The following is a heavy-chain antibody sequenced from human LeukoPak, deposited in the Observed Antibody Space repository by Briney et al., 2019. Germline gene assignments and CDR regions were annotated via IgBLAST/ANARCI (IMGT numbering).Heavy chain of an antibody. V-gene: IGHV1-24*01. Sequence: PSVKVSCTVSGYTLTELSMHWVRQAPGKGLEWMGGFDPEDGETIYAQKFQGRVTMTEDTSTDTAYMELSSLRSEDTAVYYCATKEKPAANHPGFDYWGQGTLVTVSS. CDR2: FDPEDGET. CDR3: ATKEKPAANHPGFDY. CDR1: GYTLTELS. J-gene: IGHJ4*02. D-gene: IGHD2-2*01.